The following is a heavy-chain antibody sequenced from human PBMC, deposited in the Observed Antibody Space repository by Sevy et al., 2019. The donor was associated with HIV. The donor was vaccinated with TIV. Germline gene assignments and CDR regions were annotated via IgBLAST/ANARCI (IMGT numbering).Heavy chain of an antibody. CDR1: GLTFSSHA. CDR2: ISYDGNIR. D-gene: IGHD3-22*01. Sequence: GGSLRLSCAASGLTFSSHAMHWVRQAPGKGLESVAVISYDGNIRYYGDSVKGRFTISRDDSKNTLYLQMNSLRAEDTAVYYCARDLGYESSCYLPFFDPRGQGTLVTVSS. V-gene: IGHV3-30-3*01. CDR3: ARDLGYESSCYLPFFDP. J-gene: IGHJ5*02.